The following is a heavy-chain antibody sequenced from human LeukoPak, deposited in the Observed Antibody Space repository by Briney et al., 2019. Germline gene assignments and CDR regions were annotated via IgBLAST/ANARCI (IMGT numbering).Heavy chain of an antibody. D-gene: IGHD3-22*01. CDR3: ARTYYYDSSGYYFDY. CDR1: GFTVSTNY. Sequence: GGSLRLSCAASGFTVSTNYMSWVRQAPGKGLEWVSVIYSGGSTYYADSVKGRFTISRDNSKNTLYLQMNSLRAEDTAVYHCARTYYYDSSGYYFDYWGQGTLVTVSS. V-gene: IGHV3-53*01. J-gene: IGHJ4*02. CDR2: IYSGGST.